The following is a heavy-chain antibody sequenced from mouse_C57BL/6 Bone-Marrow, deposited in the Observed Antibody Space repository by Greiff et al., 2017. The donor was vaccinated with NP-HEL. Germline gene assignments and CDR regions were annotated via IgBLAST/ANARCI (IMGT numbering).Heavy chain of an antibody. CDR1: GYTFTDYS. Sequence: VQLQQSGPELVKPGASVKIPCKASGYTFTDYSMDWVKQSPGKSLEWIGDINPYNGGTIYNQKFKGKATLTVDTSSSTAYMERRSLTSEDTAVYYCARGGNYWYFDVWGTGTTVTVSA. J-gene: IGHJ1*03. CDR3: ARGGNYWYFDV. V-gene: IGHV1-18*01. CDR2: INPYNGGT.